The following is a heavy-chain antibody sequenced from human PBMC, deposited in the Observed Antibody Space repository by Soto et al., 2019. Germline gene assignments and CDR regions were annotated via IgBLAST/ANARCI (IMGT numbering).Heavy chain of an antibody. Sequence: QVQLVQSGAEVKKPGSSVKVSCNAYGGTFSSYAISWVRQAPGQGLEWMGGIIPIFGTANYAQKFQGRVTITEDKSTSTAYMELSILISEDKAVYYCARVSGYCSGGSCYSRFSYYYYYGMDVWGQGTTVTVSS. CDR1: GGTFSSYA. CDR2: IIPIFGTA. J-gene: IGHJ6*02. D-gene: IGHD2-15*01. V-gene: IGHV1-69*06. CDR3: ARVSGYCSGGSCYSRFSYYYYYGMDV.